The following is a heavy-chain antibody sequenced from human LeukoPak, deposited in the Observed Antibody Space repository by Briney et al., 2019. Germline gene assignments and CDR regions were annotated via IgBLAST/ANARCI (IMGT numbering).Heavy chain of an antibody. J-gene: IGHJ6*03. CDR1: GYTSTSYD. Sequence: ASVKVSCKASGYTSTSYDINWVRQATGQGLEWMGWMNPNSGNTGYAQKFQGRVTMTRNTSISTDYMELSSLRSEDTAVYYCARGAPDFWSVYYMDVWGKGTTVTVSS. D-gene: IGHD3-3*01. CDR3: ARGAPDFWSVYYMDV. CDR2: MNPNSGNT. V-gene: IGHV1-8*01.